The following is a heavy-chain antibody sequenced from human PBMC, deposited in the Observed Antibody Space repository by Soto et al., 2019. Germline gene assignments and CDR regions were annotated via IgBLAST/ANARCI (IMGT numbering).Heavy chain of an antibody. Sequence: GGSLRLSCEASGFTFSTSAMSWVRQAPGKGLEWVSTISGSGGGKYYADSVNGRFTISGDNSKNTLFLQMNSLRAEDTALYYCARNWGIFDYWGKGTLVTVSS. D-gene: IGHD7-27*01. CDR3: ARNWGIFDY. V-gene: IGHV3-23*01. CDR1: GFTFSTSA. J-gene: IGHJ4*02. CDR2: ISGSGGGK.